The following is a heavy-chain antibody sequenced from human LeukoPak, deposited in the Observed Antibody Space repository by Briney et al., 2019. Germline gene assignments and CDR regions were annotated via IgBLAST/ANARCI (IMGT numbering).Heavy chain of an antibody. V-gene: IGHV1-18*01. CDR3: ARDGGYGDYFDY. CDR2: ISAYNGDT. D-gene: IGHD4-17*01. Sequence: ASVKVSCKTSGYTFTTYGITWVRQAPGQGLEWMGWISAYNGDTNYAQKLQGRVTMTTDTSTTTAYMELRSLRSDDTAVYYCARDGGYGDYFDYWGQGTLVTVSS. J-gene: IGHJ4*02. CDR1: GYTFTTYG.